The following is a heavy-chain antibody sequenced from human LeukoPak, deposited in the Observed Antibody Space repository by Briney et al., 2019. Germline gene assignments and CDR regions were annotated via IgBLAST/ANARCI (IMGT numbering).Heavy chain of an antibody. Sequence: GGSLRLSCAASGFTFSSYSMNWVRQAPGKGLEWVSSISSSSSYIYYADSVKGRFTISRDNAKNSLYLQMNSLRAEDTAVYYCARGRATGTQRGSDYWGQGTLVTVSS. V-gene: IGHV3-21*01. CDR1: GFTFSSYS. J-gene: IGHJ4*02. CDR3: ARGRATGTQRGSDY. CDR2: ISSSSSYI. D-gene: IGHD1-1*01.